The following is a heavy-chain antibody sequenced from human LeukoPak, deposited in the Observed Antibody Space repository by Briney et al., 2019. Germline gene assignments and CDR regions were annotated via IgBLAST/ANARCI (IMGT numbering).Heavy chain of an antibody. CDR2: ISAYNGNT. CDR1: GYTFTSYG. J-gene: IGHJ4*02. Sequence: ASVKVSCKASGYTFTSYGISWVRQAPGQGLEWMGWISAYNGNTNYAQKLQGRVTMTTDTSTSTAYMELRSLRSDDTAVYYCARDPPVRDSSGYYPKWGQGTLVTVSS. CDR3: ARDPPVRDSSGYYPK. D-gene: IGHD3-22*01. V-gene: IGHV1-18*01.